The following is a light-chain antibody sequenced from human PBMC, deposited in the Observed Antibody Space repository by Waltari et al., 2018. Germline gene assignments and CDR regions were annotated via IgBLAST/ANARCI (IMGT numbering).Light chain of an antibody. J-gene: IGLJ2*01. CDR2: LNTDGGP. V-gene: IGLV4-69*01. CDR1: SRHSTFA. Sequence: QLVLTQPPSASASLRASVKLTSTLSSRHSTFAIAWPPQQPGNGPRYLMTLNTDGGPTKGDGIPDRFSCSTSGAERYLTIASLQSEDEADYFCQTWGTGIVVFGGGTKLTVL. CDR3: QTWGTGIVV.